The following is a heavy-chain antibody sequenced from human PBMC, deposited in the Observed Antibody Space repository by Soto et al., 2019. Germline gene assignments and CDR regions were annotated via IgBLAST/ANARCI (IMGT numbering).Heavy chain of an antibody. CDR1: GFTFTSYA. CDR3: AKDLGSSSLY. J-gene: IGHJ4*02. V-gene: IGHV3-23*01. D-gene: IGHD6-6*01. Sequence: LRLSCSASGFTFTSYAMSWVRQAPGKGLEWVSGISGSGGDTKSADSVKGRFTISRDNSKNTLYLQMNSLRAEDTAVYYCAKDLGSSSLYWGQGTLVTVSS. CDR2: ISGSGGDT.